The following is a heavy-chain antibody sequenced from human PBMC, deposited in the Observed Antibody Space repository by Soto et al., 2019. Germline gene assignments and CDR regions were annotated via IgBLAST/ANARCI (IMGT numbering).Heavy chain of an antibody. CDR3: ERDRPTPPCHYFGY. V-gene: IGHV3-53*01. Sequence: PGGALRLSCAASGFTVSSNYMSWVRQAPGQGLEWVSLIYSGDYTYYADSVKGRFTISRDRSTNTLCLQMSSLRAEDTAAYYCERDRPTPPCHYFGYWGQLPLIPFSS. CDR1: GFTVSSNY. D-gene: IGHD6-6*01. J-gene: IGHJ4*02. CDR2: IYSGDYT.